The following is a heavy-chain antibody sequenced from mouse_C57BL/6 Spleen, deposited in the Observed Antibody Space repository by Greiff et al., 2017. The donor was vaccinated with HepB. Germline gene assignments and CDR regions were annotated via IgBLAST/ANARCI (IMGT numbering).Heavy chain of an antibody. Sequence: DVKLQESGPGLVKPSQSLSLTCSVTGYSITSGYYWNWIRQFPGTKLEWMGYISYDGSNNYNPSLKNRISITRYTSKNQFFLKLNSVTTEDTATYYGARVRLYYFDYWGQGTTLTVAS. CDR3: ARVRLYYFDY. V-gene: IGHV3-6*01. J-gene: IGHJ2*01. D-gene: IGHD3-3*01. CDR1: GYSITSGYY. CDR2: ISYDGSN.